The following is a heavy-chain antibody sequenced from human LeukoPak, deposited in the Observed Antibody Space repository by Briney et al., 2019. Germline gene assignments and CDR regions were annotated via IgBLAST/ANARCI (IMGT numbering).Heavy chain of an antibody. D-gene: IGHD4-23*01. V-gene: IGHV3-23*01. CDR2: IGDAATSA. CDR1: GFNFNYFA. Sequence: GGSLRLSCDASGFNFNYFAMSWVRQVPGKRLEWVSTIGDAATSASYADSVRGRFSMSRDNSKNMVYLQMDSLRAEDTAVYFCSRVKYGGNSGYHFDSWGLGTLVTVSS. CDR3: SRVKYGGNSGYHFDS. J-gene: IGHJ4*02.